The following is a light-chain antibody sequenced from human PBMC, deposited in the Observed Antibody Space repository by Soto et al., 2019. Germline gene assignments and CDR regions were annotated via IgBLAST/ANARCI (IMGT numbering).Light chain of an antibody. J-gene: IGLJ2*01. CDR2: DDA. CDR1: NIGRKS. CDR3: QVWDSSSDHVV. V-gene: IGLV3-21*02. Sequence: SHELTQPPAVSVAPGQTARIACGGNNIGRKSVHWYQQKAGQAPVLVVHDDAHRPSEIPERFSGSNSGNTATLTISRVEVGDEADYYCQVWDSSSDHVVFGGGTKLTVL.